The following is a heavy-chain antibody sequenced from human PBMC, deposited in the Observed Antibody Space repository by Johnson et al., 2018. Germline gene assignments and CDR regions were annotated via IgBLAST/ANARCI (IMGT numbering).Heavy chain of an antibody. CDR1: GFTFSSYG. D-gene: IGHD2-15*01. CDR2: IVYDGTNG. J-gene: IGHJ6*03. V-gene: IGHV3-30*18. CDR3: AKGGTDCRGESCYSFLDYYYYMDV. Sequence: QVQLVESGGGVVQPGRSLRLSCAASGFTFSSYGMHWVRQAPGKGLEWVAVIVYDGTNGYYADSVRGRFTISRDSSKNTLYLQMNSLSVEDTAVYYCAKGGTDCRGESCYSFLDYYYYMDVWGKGTTVTVSS.